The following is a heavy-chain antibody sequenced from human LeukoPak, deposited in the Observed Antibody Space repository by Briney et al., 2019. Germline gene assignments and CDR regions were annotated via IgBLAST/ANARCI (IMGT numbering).Heavy chain of an antibody. Sequence: SETLSLTCTVSGGSISSSSYYWGWIRQPPGKGLEWIGSIYYSGSTYYNPSLKSRVTISVDTSKNQLSLKLSSVTAADTAVYYCARDASGTSDYWGQGTLVTVSS. J-gene: IGHJ4*02. CDR2: IYYSGST. CDR1: GGSISSSSYY. V-gene: IGHV4-39*07. CDR3: ARDASGTSDY. D-gene: IGHD2-2*01.